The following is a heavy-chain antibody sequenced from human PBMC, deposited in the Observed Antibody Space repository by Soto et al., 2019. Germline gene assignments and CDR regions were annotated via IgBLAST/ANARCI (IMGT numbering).Heavy chain of an antibody. Sequence: QVQLVQSGEEVKEHGTSVVVSCRASGYTFTDYASNWVRQAPGQGLEWMGWYSAYSVSPKYAQKLQDRVNMTTYTSLTTAYMELRSLRSADTAVYFYAIAGYYYGSTTYYAFDIWGQGTIGTVSS. CDR3: AIAGYYYGSTTYYAFDI. D-gene: IGHD3-10*01. CDR1: GYTFTDYA. CDR2: YSAYSVSP. J-gene: IGHJ3*02. V-gene: IGHV1-18*01.